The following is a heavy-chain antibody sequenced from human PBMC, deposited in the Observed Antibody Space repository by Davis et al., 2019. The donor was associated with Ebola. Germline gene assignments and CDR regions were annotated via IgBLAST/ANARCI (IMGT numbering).Heavy chain of an antibody. CDR2: INPNSGGT. D-gene: IGHD4-11*01. CDR1: GYTFTSYD. CDR3: ASEGLQEGDD. J-gene: IGHJ4*02. Sequence: ASVKVSCKASGYTFTSYDINWVRQATGQGLEWMGWINPNSGGTNYAQKFQGRVTMTRDTSISTAYMELSRLRSDDTAVYYCASEGLQEGDDWGQGTLVTVSS. V-gene: IGHV1-2*02.